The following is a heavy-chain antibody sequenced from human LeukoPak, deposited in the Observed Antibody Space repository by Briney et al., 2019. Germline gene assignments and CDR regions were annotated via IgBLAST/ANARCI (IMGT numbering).Heavy chain of an antibody. V-gene: IGHV3-66*01. D-gene: IGHD6-19*01. CDR1: GFTVSSNY. J-gene: IGHJ4*02. Sequence: GGSLRLSCAASGFTVSSNYMSWVRQAPGKGLEWVSVIYSGGSTYYADSVKGRFTISRDNSKNTLDLEMNSLRAEDTAMYYCGKDVSNLVAATAIDSWGQGTLVTVSS. CDR2: IYSGGST. CDR3: GKDVSNLVAATAIDS.